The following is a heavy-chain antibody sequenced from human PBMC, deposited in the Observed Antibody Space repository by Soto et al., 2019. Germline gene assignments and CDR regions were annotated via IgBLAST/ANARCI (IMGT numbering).Heavy chain of an antibody. CDR2: ISSSSSYI. V-gene: IGHV3-21*01. CDR1: GFTFSSYS. CDR3: ATSAGHMPLNDY. Sequence: EVQLVESGGGLVKPGGSLRLSCAASGFTFSSYSMNWVRQAPGKGLEWVSSISSSSSYIYYADSVKGRFTISRDNAKNSLYLQMNSLRAEDTAVYYCATSAGHMPLNDYWGQGTLVTVSS. J-gene: IGHJ4*02. D-gene: IGHD2-2*01.